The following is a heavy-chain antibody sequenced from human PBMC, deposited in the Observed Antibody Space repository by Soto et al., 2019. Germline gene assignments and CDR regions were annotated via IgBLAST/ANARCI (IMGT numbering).Heavy chain of an antibody. V-gene: IGHV3-23*01. CDR1: GFTFSNYA. Sequence: EVHLLESGGGLVQPGESLRLSCEASGFTFSNYAMNWVRQAPGKGLEWVSVISGNGGDTYYADSVKGRFTISRDNSKNTVYMQINSLRVEDTAVYYCAKDERVLRGVGSCFDPWGQGSLVTVSS. D-gene: IGHD2-15*01. CDR3: AKDERVLRGVGSCFDP. J-gene: IGHJ5*02. CDR2: ISGNGGDT.